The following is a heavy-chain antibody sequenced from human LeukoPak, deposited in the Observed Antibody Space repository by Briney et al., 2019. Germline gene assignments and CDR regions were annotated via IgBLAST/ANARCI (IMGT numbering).Heavy chain of an antibody. D-gene: IGHD3-10*01. CDR1: GFNFSTYW. V-gene: IGHV3-7*01. Sequence: GGSLRLSCTASGFNFSTYWMTWVRHVPGKGLEWVANIKEDGSEIYYVDAVKGRFSISRDNAKTSLYLQMHSLSVADTGLYYCVTDQTGRHPYFFDYWGQGTLVTVSS. CDR3: VTDQTGRHPYFFDY. J-gene: IGHJ4*02. CDR2: IKEDGSEI.